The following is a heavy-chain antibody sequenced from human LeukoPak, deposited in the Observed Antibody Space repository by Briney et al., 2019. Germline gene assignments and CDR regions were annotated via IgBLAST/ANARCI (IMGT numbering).Heavy chain of an antibody. D-gene: IGHD2-21*02. CDR1: GFTFSSYS. CDR2: VSSSSNTK. CDR3: AKDSYQGDWGLDAFDV. V-gene: IGHV3-48*01. J-gene: IGHJ3*01. Sequence: GGSLRLSCAASGFTFSSYSMSWVRQAPGKGLEWVSFVSSSSNTKYNADSVKGRFTISRDNAKNSLNLQMNSLRAEDTAVYYCAKDSYQGDWGLDAFDVWGQGTMVTVSS.